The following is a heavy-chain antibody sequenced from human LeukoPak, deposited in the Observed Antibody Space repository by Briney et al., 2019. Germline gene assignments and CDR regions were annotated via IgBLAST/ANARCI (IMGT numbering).Heavy chain of an antibody. J-gene: IGHJ4*02. Sequence: PSETLSLTCTVSGGSISSSNWWSWVRQPPGKGLEWIGEIYHSGSTNYNPSLKSRVTISVDKSKNQFSLKLSSVTAADTAVYYCARAPWDYDILTGLDYWGQGTLVTVSS. CDR2: IYHSGST. D-gene: IGHD3-9*01. CDR3: ARAPWDYDILTGLDY. CDR1: GGSISSSNW. V-gene: IGHV4-4*02.